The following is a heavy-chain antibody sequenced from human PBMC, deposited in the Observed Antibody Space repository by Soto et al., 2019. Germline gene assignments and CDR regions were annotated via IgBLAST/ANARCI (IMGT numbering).Heavy chain of an antibody. D-gene: IGHD6-13*01. CDR3: ARSPRSSPYFDY. V-gene: IGHV5-51*01. Sequence: GESLKISCEASGYDFVSYWIAWVRQMPGKGLEWMGIIYPGDHETRYSPSFHGKVTISADRSINTAYLQWNSLEASDTAFYFCARSPRSSPYFDYWGQGALVTVSS. CDR2: IYPGDHET. J-gene: IGHJ4*02. CDR1: GYDFVSYW.